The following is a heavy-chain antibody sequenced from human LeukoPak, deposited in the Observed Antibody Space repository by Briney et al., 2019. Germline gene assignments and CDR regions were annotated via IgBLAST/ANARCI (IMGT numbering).Heavy chain of an antibody. CDR3: ARGLGAAAAY. J-gene: IGHJ4*02. V-gene: IGHV4-34*01. CDR1: GGSFSGYY. D-gene: IGHD6-13*01. CDR2: INHSGST. Sequence: SETLSLTCAVYGGSFSGYYWSWIRQPPGKGLEWIGEINHSGSTNYNPSLKSRVTISADTSKNQFSLKLSSVTAADTAVYYCARGLGAAAAYWGQGTLVTVSS.